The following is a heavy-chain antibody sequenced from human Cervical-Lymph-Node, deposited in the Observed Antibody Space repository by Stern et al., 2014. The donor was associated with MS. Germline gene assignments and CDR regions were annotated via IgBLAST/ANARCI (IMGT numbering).Heavy chain of an antibody. CDR1: GDTSNTDA. D-gene: IGHD1-14*01. Sequence: VQLVESGAEVQKPGSSVKVSCKASGDTSNTDAIHWVRQAPGQGLEWMGGIIPVVGTPVYAQRFKSRVSIAADESTATDYMELSSLRSDDTAVYYCARGASSAAWYKHAVDVWGQGTTVTVSS. CDR3: ARGASSAAWYKHAVDV. CDR2: IIPVVGTP. V-gene: IGHV1-69*01. J-gene: IGHJ6*02.